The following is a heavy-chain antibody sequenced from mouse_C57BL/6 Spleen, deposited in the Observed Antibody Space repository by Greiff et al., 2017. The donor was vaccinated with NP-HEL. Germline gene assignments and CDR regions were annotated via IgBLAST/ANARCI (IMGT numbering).Heavy chain of an antibody. V-gene: IGHV1-7*01. J-gene: IGHJ2*01. D-gene: IGHD1-1*01. CDR2: INPSSGYT. CDR3: ARAIITTVVNSYFDY. Sequence: QVQLQQSGAELAKPGASVTLSCKASGYTFTSYWMHWVKQRPGQGLEWIGYINPSSGYTKYNQKFKDKATLTADKSSSTAYMQLSSLTYEDSAVYYCARAIITTVVNSYFDYWGQGTTLTVSS. CDR1: GYTFTSYW.